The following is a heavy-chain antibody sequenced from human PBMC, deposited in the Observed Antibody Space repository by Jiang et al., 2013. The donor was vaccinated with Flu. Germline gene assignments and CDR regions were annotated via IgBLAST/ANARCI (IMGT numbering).Heavy chain of an antibody. CDR1: GYTFTSYG. CDR2: ISAYNGNT. Sequence: SGAEVKKPGASVKVSCKASGYTFTSYGISWVRQAPGQGLEWMGWISAYNGNTNYAQKLQGRVTMTTDTSTSTAYMELRSLRSDDTAVYYCARDKLWSRELLNGIRAFDIWGQGTMVTVSS. CDR3: ARDKLWSRELLNGIRAFDI. J-gene: IGHJ3*02. V-gene: IGHV1-18*01. D-gene: IGHD1-26*01.